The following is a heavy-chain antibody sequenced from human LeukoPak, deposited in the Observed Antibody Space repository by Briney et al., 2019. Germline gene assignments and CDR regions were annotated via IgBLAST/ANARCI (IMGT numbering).Heavy chain of an antibody. D-gene: IGHD3-10*01. V-gene: IGHV3-30*02. CDR2: VRFDGNEK. J-gene: IGHJ1*01. CDR3: AKDLMRDRWFGES. Sequence: GGSLRLSCAASGFTFRSYAMHWVRQAPGKGLEWVGFVRFDGNEKYYADSVKGRFTISRDTSRNTLYLQMNSLRAEDTAVYYCAKDLMRDRWFGESWGQGTLVTVSS. CDR1: GFTFRSYA.